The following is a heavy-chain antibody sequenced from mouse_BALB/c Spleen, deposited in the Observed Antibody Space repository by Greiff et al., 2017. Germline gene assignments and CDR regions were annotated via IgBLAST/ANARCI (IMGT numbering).Heavy chain of an antibody. CDR1: GFNIKDTY. D-gene: IGHD1-2*01. J-gene: IGHJ2*01. V-gene: IGHV14-3*02. Sequence: DVKLVESGAELVKPGASVKLSCTASGFNIKDTYMHWVKQRPEQGLEWIGRIDPANGNTKYDPKFQGKATITADTSSNTAYLQLSSLTSEDTAVYYCASTTATYYFDYWGQGTTLTVSS. CDR2: IDPANGNT. CDR3: ASTTATYYFDY.